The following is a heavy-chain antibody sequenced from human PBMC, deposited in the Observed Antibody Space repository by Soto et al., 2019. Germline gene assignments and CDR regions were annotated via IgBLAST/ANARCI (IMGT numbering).Heavy chain of an antibody. CDR1: GFTFSSYE. CDR2: IPSSGGTI. Sequence: EVQLVETGGGLVQPGGSLRLSCAASGFTFSSYEMHWVRQAPGKGLEWVSYIPSSGGTIHYADSVKGRFTISRDNAKNSLYLQMNSLRAEDTAVYYCARWAPVYASKGLDYYYGMDVWGQGTTVTVSS. J-gene: IGHJ6*02. V-gene: IGHV3-48*03. CDR3: ARWAPVYASKGLDYYYGMDV. D-gene: IGHD3-16*01.